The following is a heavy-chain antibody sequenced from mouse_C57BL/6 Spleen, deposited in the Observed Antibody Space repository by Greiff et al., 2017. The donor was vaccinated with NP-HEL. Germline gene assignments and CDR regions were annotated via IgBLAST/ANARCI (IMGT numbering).Heavy chain of an antibody. V-gene: IGHV2-9-1*01. D-gene: IGHD3-2*02. CDR1: GFSLTSYA. J-gene: IGHJ4*01. Sequence: VMLVESGPGLVAPSQSLSITCTVSGFSLTSYAISWVRPPPGKGLAWLGVIWTGGGTNYNSALKSRLSISKDNSKSQVFLKMNSLQTDDTARYYCARIDSSGYGAMDYWGQGTSVTVSS. CDR3: ARIDSSGYGAMDY. CDR2: IWTGGGT.